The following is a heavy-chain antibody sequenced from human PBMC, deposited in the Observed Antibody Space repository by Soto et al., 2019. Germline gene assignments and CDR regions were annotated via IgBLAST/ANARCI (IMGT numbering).Heavy chain of an antibody. CDR2: IWYDGSNK. D-gene: IGHD3-10*01. CDR3: AGDETTYYYGSGSYPTLYY. CDR1: GFTFSSYG. J-gene: IGHJ4*02. V-gene: IGHV3-33*01. Sequence: QVQLVESGGGVVQPGRSLRLSCAASGFTFSSYGMHWVRQAPGKGLEWVAVIWYDGSNKYYADSVKGRFTISRDNSKNTLYLQMNSLRAEDKAVYYCAGDETTYYYGSGSYPTLYYWGQGTLVTVSS.